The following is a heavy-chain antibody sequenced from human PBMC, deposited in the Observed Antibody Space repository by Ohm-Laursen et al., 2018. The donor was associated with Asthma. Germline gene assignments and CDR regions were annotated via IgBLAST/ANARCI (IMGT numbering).Heavy chain of an antibody. Sequence: SVKVSCKPLGGPFSTSVFGWVRQAPGQGLEWLGGLNSVFGTSTYAQKFHNRFTITADEYTSTVNMTLSSLTSEDTAVYYCARKAGSCIVSTCYSLDFWGQGTLVTVSS. CDR1: GGPFSTSV. V-gene: IGHV1-69*13. D-gene: IGHD2-15*01. J-gene: IGHJ4*02. CDR2: LNSVFGTS. CDR3: ARKAGSCIVSTCYSLDF.